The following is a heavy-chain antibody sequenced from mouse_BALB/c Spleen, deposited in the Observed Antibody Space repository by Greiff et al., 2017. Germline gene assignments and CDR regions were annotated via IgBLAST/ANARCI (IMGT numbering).Heavy chain of an antibody. V-gene: IGHV14-4*02. CDR2: IDPENGDT. D-gene: IGHD2-2*01. J-gene: IGHJ2*01. Sequence: VQLQQSGAELVRSGASVKLSCTASGFNIKDYYMHWVKQRPEQGLEWIGWIDPENGDTEYAPKFQGKATMTADTSSNTAYLQLSSLTSEDTAVYYCNAWRLRRDDWGQGTTLTVSS. CDR1: GFNIKDYY. CDR3: NAWRLRRDD.